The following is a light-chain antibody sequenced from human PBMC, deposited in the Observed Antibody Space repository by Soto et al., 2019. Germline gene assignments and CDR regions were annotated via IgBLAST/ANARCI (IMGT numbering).Light chain of an antibody. CDR2: GAS. Sequence: EIVLTQSPGTLSLSPGERATLSCRASQSVGSSQLAWYQQKPGQAPRLLIYGASRRATGIPDRFSGSGSGTDFTLTISRLEPEDFAVYDCQQYGNSQGTFGPGTKVDI. V-gene: IGKV3-20*01. CDR1: QSVGSSQ. J-gene: IGKJ3*01. CDR3: QQYGNSQGT.